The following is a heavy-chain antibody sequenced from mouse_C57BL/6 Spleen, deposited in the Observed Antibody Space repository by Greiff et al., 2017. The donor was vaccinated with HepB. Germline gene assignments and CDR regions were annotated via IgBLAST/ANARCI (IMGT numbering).Heavy chain of an antibody. V-gene: IGHV14-4*01. CDR3: TTLYYYGSAPFAY. J-gene: IGHJ3*01. Sequence: VQLQQSGAELVRPGASVKLSCTASGFNIKDDYMHWVKQRPEQGLEWIGWIDPENGDTEYASKFQGKATITADTSSNTAYLQLSSLTSEDTAVYYGTTLYYYGSAPFAYWGQGTLVTVSA. CDR2: IDPENGDT. D-gene: IGHD1-1*01. CDR1: GFNIKDDY.